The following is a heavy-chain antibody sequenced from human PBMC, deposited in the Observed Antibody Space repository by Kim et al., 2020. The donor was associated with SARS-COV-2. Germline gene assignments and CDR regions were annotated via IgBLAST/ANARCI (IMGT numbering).Heavy chain of an antibody. D-gene: IGHD3-10*01. CDR3: ARIFLATHGGTSGTYYRLSWYFDV. Sequence: GESLKISCEGSGYNFANYWIGWVHQMPGKGLEWIGFIYPDDSDTRYSPSFEGQVTISVDKSISTAYLQWNSLKASDTAIYYCARIFLATHGGTSGTYYRLSWYFDVWGRGTLVTVSS. CDR1: GYNFANYW. CDR2: IYPDDSDT. J-gene: IGHJ2*01. V-gene: IGHV5-51*07.